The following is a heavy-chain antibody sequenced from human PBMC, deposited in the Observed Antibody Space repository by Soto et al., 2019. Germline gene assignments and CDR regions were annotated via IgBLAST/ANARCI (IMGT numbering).Heavy chain of an antibody. V-gene: IGHV1-2*02. Sequence: QVQLVQSGAEVKKSGASVKVSCKASGYTFTGHYIHWVRQAPGQGPEWVGEIGPNKGDTKYAQKFQGSVTMNGDTSISTVYMELSNLSPDDTAVYYCGRGRSGELVVFYWGQGTLVTVYS. D-gene: IGHD1-7*01. CDR3: GRGRSGELVVFY. J-gene: IGHJ4*02. CDR2: IGPNKGDT. CDR1: GYTFTGHY.